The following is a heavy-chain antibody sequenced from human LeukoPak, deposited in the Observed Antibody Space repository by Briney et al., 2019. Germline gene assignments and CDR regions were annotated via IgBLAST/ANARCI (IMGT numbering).Heavy chain of an antibody. CDR3: ARGPSGYHNT. J-gene: IGHJ4*02. Sequence: PGGSLRLSCAASGFTFSSYGMHWVRQAPGKGLEWVAFIRFDGSNKYYADSVKGRFTISRDNSKNTLYLQMNSLRAEDTAVYYCARGPSGYHNTGGQGTLVTVSS. CDR2: IRFDGSNK. CDR1: GFTFSSYG. D-gene: IGHD5-12*01. V-gene: IGHV3-30*02.